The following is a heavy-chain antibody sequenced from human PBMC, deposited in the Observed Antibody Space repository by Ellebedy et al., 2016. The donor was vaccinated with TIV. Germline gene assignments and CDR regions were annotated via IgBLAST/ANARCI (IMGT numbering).Heavy chain of an antibody. J-gene: IGHJ6*02. Sequence: ASVKVSXKASGYIFSSHGVSWVRQAPGQGLEWMGWISVYNGHTTYAQKFQGRVSMTTDTSTNTAYMELRSLRSDDTGVYYCVRMGELARGSGPTNYYYFGMDVWGQGTTVTVSS. CDR1: GYIFSSHG. CDR3: VRMGELARGSGPTNYYYFGMDV. CDR2: ISVYNGHT. V-gene: IGHV1-18*01. D-gene: IGHD3-16*01.